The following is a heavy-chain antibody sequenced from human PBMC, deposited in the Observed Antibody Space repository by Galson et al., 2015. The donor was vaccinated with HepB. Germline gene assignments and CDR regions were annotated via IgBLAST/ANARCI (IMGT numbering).Heavy chain of an antibody. V-gene: IGHV3-7*03. Sequence: SLRLSCAASGFTFSSYWMSWVRQAPGKGLEWVANIKQDGSEKYYVDSVKGRLTISRDNAKNSLYLQMNSLRAEDTAVYYCARELKNPHTYGGSGSYYNPFDYWGQGTLVTVSS. CDR1: GFTFSSYW. J-gene: IGHJ4*02. CDR3: ARELKNPHTYGGSGSYYNPFDY. CDR2: IKQDGSEK. D-gene: IGHD3-10*01.